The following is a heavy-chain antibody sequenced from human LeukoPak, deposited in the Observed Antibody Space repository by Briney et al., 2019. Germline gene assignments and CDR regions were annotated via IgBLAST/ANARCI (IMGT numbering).Heavy chain of an antibody. J-gene: IGHJ4*02. Sequence: SETLSLNCTVSGGSISGYYWSWIRQPPGRGLEWIAYIYYSGGSNYNPSLKSRGTISVDTSKNQFSLKLSSVTAADTAVYYCARLGNSGHARSHDYWGQGTLVTVSS. V-gene: IGHV4-59*08. CDR1: GGSISGYY. CDR3: ARLGNSGHARSHDY. D-gene: IGHD5-12*01. CDR2: IYYSGGS.